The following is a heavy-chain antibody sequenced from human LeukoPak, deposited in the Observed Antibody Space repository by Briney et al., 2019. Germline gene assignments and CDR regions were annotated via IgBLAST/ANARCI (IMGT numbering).Heavy chain of an antibody. CDR1: GFTFSSYA. V-gene: IGHV3-30*04. CDR2: ISYDGGNK. D-gene: IGHD3-3*01. Sequence: PGGSLRLSCAASGFTFSSYAMHWVRQAPGKGLEWVAVISYDGGNKYYADSVKGRFTISRDNSKNTLYLQMNSLRAEDTAVYYCARGPTLLRFLECDYWGQGTLVTVSS. J-gene: IGHJ4*02. CDR3: ARGPTLLRFLECDY.